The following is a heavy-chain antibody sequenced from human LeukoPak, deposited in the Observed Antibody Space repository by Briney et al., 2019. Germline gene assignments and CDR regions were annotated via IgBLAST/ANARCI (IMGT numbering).Heavy chain of an antibody. CDR1: GYTFTGYY. CDR2: INPNSGGT. D-gene: IGHD2-2*01. CDR3: ARGLGYCSSTSCYQFDY. V-gene: IGHV1-2*04. Sequence: ASVKVSCKASGYTFTGYYMHWVRQAPGQGLEWMGWINPNSGGTNYAQKFQGWVTMTRDTSISTAYMELSRLRSDDTAVYYCARGLGYCSSTSCYQFDYWGQGTLVTVSS. J-gene: IGHJ4*02.